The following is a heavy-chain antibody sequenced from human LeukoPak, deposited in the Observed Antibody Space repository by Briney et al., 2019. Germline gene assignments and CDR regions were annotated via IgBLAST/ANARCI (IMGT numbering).Heavy chain of an antibody. D-gene: IGHD2-2*01. V-gene: IGHV4-34*01. CDR1: GGSFSGYY. J-gene: IGHJ4*02. Sequence: PSETLSLTCAVYGGSFSGYYWSWIRQPPGKGLEWIGEINHSGSTNYNPSLKSRVTISVDTSKNQFSLKLSSVTAADTAVYYCARAISRALDYWGQGTLVTVSS. CDR2: INHSGST. CDR3: ARAISRALDY.